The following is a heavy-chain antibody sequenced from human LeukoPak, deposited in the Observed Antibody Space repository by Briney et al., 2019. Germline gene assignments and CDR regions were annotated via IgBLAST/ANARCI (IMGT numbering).Heavy chain of an antibody. D-gene: IGHD3-16*01. V-gene: IGHV1-2*02. Sequence: ASVKVSCKASGYTFTGYYMHWVRQAPGQGLEWMGWINPNSGGTNYAQKFQGRVTMTRDTSISTAYMELSRLRSDDTAVYYCATGLCADYYYFDYWGQGTLVTVSS. CDR3: ATGLCADYYYFDY. J-gene: IGHJ4*02. CDR1: GYTFTGYY. CDR2: INPNSGGT.